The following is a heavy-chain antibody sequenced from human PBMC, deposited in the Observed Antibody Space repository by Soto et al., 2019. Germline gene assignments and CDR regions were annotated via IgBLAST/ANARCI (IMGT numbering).Heavy chain of an antibody. CDR1: GFTVSSNY. V-gene: IGHV3-53*04. Sequence: EVQLVESGGGLVQPGGSLRLSCAASGFTVSSNYMSWVRQAPGKGLEWVSVIYSGGSTYYADSVKGRFTISTQNSKNTLYLQMNSLRAEDTAVYYCARVVGSWGYYFDYWGQGTLVTVSS. CDR2: IYSGGST. J-gene: IGHJ4*02. CDR3: ARVVGSWGYYFDY. D-gene: IGHD6-6*01.